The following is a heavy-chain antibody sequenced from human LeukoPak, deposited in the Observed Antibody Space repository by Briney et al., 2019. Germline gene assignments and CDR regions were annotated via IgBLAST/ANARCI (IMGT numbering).Heavy chain of an antibody. V-gene: IGHV4-39*01. CDR1: GGSISSSSYY. Sequence: SETLSLTCTVSGGSISSSSYYWGWIRQPPGKGLEWIGSIYYSGSTYYDPSLKSRVTISVDTSKNQFSLKLSSVTAADTAVYYCARSPASSTSDYWGQGTLVAVSS. J-gene: IGHJ4*02. CDR3: ARSPASSTSDY. D-gene: IGHD2-2*01. CDR2: IYYSGST.